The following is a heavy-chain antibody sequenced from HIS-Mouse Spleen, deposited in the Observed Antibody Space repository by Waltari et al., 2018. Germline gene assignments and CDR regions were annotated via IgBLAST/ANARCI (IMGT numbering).Heavy chain of an antibody. CDR1: GGSISSSSYY. CDR2: IYYSGGP. Sequence: QLQLQESGPGLVKPSETLSLTCTVSGGSISSSSYYWGWIRQPPGKGLEWIGSIYYSGGPAYNPSLKSRVTISVDTSKNQFSLKLSSVTAADTAVYYCAREPPYYDILTGYYDYWGQGTLVTVSS. V-gene: IGHV4-39*07. J-gene: IGHJ4*02. D-gene: IGHD3-9*01. CDR3: AREPPYYDILTGYYDY.